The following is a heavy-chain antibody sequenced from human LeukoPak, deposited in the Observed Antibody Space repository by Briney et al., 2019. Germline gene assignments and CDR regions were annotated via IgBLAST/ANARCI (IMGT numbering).Heavy chain of an antibody. Sequence: GGSLRRYCAASGFTFDDYAMHWVRQAPGQGLEWVSLISGDGGSTYYADSVKVRFTISRDNSKNSLYLQMNSLRTEDTALYYCAKGWDYYDSSGSYFDYWGQGTLVTVSS. CDR1: GFTFDDYA. CDR3: AKGWDYYDSSGSYFDY. J-gene: IGHJ4*02. V-gene: IGHV3-43*02. CDR2: ISGDGGST. D-gene: IGHD3-22*01.